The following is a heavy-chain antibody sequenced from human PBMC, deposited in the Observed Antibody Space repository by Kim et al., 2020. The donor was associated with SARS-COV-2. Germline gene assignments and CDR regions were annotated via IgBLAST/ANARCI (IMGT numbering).Heavy chain of an antibody. CDR1: GGSISSSSYY. Sequence: SETLSLTCTVSGGSISSSSYYWGWIRQPPGKGLEWIGSIYYSGSTYYNPSLKSRVTISVDTSKNQFSLKLSSVTAADTAVYYCARRPDYSNYYYYYYYMDVWGEGTTVTVSS. CDR3: ARRPDYSNYYYYYYYMDV. CDR2: IYYSGST. V-gene: IGHV4-39*01. D-gene: IGHD4-4*01. J-gene: IGHJ6*03.